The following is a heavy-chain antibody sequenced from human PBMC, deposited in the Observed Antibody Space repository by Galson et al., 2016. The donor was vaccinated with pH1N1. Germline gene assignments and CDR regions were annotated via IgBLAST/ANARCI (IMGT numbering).Heavy chain of an antibody. J-gene: IGHJ3*02. CDR1: GYRFTSYW. CDR2: VNPGGSTI. V-gene: IGHV5-51*03. D-gene: IGHD4-17*01. CDR3: ARQYDFGDYRGNAFDI. Sequence: QSGAEVKKPGESLKISCKASGYRFTSYWIAWVRQVPGKGLEWVGVVNPGGSTIRYGPPFQGQVTISSDKSINTAYLQWISLKASDTATDYCARQYDFGDYRGNAFDIWGQGTMVIVSS.